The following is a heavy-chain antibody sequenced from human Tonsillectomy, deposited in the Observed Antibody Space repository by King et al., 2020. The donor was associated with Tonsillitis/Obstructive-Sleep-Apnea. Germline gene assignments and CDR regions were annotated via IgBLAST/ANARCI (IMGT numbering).Heavy chain of an antibody. CDR1: WFTVSSNY. J-gene: IGHJ4*02. Sequence: VQLVESGGGLIQPGGSLRLSCAASWFTVSSNYMSWVRQAPGKGLGWVSVFYSGGRTYYADSVQGRFTISRDNSKNTLYLQMNSPRAEDTAVYYCARSWGDSGYDFYFDYWGQGTLVTVSS. CDR3: ARSWGDSGYDFYFDY. CDR2: FYSGGRT. V-gene: IGHV3-53*01. D-gene: IGHD5-12*01.